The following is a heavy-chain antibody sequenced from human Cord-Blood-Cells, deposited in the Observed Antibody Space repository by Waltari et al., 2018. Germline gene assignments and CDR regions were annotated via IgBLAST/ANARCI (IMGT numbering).Heavy chain of an antibody. CDR3: ARVPLRTIFGVVVYMDV. V-gene: IGHV4-59*01. CDR2: IYYSGST. CDR1: GGSISSYY. D-gene: IGHD3-3*01. Sequence: QVQLQESGPGLVKPSETLSLTCTVSGGSISSYYWRWIRQRPGKGLEWLGYIYYSGSTNYNPSLKSRVTISVDTSKNQFSLKLSSVTAADTAVYYCARVPLRTIFGVVVYMDVWGKGTTVTVSS. J-gene: IGHJ6*03.